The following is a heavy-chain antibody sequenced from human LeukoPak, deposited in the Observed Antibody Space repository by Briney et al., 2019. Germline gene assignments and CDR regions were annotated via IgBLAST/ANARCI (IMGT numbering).Heavy chain of an antibody. J-gene: IGHJ4*02. V-gene: IGHV4-30-2*01. Sequence: PSQTLSLTCAVPGGSISSGGYSWRWIRQPPGKRLEWIGYTYQSGSTYYNPSLKSRFTISVDRSKNQFSLKLSSVTAADTAVYYCGRGGIAAAASGIDYWGQGTLVTVSS. CDR3: GRGGIAAAASGIDY. CDR2: TYQSGST. CDR1: GGSISSGGYS. D-gene: IGHD6-13*01.